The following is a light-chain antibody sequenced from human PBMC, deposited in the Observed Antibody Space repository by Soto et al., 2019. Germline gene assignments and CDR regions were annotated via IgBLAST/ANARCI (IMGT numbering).Light chain of an antibody. CDR3: TSYTSSVTLV. CDR2: DVI. J-gene: IGLJ3*02. Sequence: QAVVTQPASVSGSPGQSITISCTGTCSDVGAYNYVSWYQQHPGKVPKLIIYDVINRPSGVSSRFSGSKSVNTASLTISGLQAEDEADYYCTSYTSSVTLVFGGGTKVTVL. V-gene: IGLV2-14*01. CDR1: CSDVGAYNY.